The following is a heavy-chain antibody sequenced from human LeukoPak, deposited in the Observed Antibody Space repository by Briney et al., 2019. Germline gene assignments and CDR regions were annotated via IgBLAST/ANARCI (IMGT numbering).Heavy chain of an antibody. CDR2: IYSSGST. Sequence: SETLSLTCTVSGGSMSSYYWSWIRQPPGKGLECIGFIYSSGSTNSNPSLKSRVTISVDTSKNQFSLKLSSVTAADTAIYYCARGLVPAAMPDYWGQGTLVTVSS. J-gene: IGHJ4*02. CDR3: ARGLVPAAMPDY. D-gene: IGHD2-2*01. CDR1: GGSMSSYY. V-gene: IGHV4-59*01.